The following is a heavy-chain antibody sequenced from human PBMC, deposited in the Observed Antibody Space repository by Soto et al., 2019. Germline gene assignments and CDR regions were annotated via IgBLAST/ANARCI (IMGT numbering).Heavy chain of an antibody. CDR2: IKHDGSAQ. J-gene: IGHJ4*01. CDR3: TRDDEVFFDS. CDR1: GFTFSRYW. Sequence: PGGSLRLSCAASGFTFSRYWLSWVRQAPGKGLEWVANIKHDGSAQYYVDSVKGRFTISRDNAKNSLYLQMNSLRAEDAAVYYCTRDDEVFFDSWGQGTLVTVSS. V-gene: IGHV3-7*01.